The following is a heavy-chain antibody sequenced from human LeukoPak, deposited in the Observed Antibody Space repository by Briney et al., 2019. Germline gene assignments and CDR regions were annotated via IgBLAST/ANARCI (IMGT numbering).Heavy chain of an antibody. CDR2: IYYSGST. Sequence: SVTLSPTCTVSGGSISSSSYFWRWLRQPPGRGLEWIGYIYYSGSTNYNPSLKSRVTISVDTSKNQFSLKLSSVTAADTAVYYCARVGCSGGSCYSGWFDPWGQGTLVTVSS. V-gene: IGHV4-61*01. J-gene: IGHJ5*02. D-gene: IGHD2-15*01. CDR1: GGSISSSSYF. CDR3: ARVGCSGGSCYSGWFDP.